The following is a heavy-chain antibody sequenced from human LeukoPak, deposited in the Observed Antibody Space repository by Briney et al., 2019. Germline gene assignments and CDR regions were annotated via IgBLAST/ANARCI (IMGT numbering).Heavy chain of an antibody. D-gene: IGHD3-10*01. CDR3: ARASGSFDY. Sequence: GGSLRLSCAASGFTFSSYWMHWVRQAPGKGLEWVAVIWSDGSNKYYADSVKGRFTISRENSKNTLYLQMNSLRVEDTAVYYCARASGSFDYWGQGTLVTVSS. V-gene: IGHV3-33*08. J-gene: IGHJ4*02. CDR1: GFTFSSYW. CDR2: IWSDGSNK.